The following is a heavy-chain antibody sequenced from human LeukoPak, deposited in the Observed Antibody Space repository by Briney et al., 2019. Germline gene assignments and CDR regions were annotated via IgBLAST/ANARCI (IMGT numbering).Heavy chain of an antibody. CDR1: GGSFSRYS. D-gene: IGHD6-13*01. V-gene: IGHV4-34*01. CDR3: ARVVGKDSSSWYY. CDR2: INHSGST. J-gene: IGHJ4*02. Sequence: SETLALTCAVYGGSFSRYSWSWIRQPPGKGLEWIGEINHSGSTNYNPSLKGRVTISVDTSKNQFSLKLRSVTAADTAVYYCARVVGKDSSSWYYWGQRILVTVSS.